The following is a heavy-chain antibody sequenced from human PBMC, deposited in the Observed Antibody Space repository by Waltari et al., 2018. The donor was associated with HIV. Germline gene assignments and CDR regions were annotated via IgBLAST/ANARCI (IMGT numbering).Heavy chain of an antibody. Sequence: QLHLQESGPGLVQPPETLSLTCTVSGGSIRSSSHYWGWVRQAPGKGLEWIGSLYYTGTTHYNPSLKSRVSMSVDTSNNQFSLNLDSVTAADTALYYCARLSETGGITFGSAFDIWGQGTMVTASS. V-gene: IGHV4-39*01. D-gene: IGHD2-8*02. CDR1: GGSIRSSSHY. CDR3: ARLSETGGITFGSAFDI. CDR2: LYYTGTT. J-gene: IGHJ3*02.